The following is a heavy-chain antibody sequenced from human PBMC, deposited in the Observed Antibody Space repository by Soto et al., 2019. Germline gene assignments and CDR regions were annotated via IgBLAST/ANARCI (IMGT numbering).Heavy chain of an antibody. Sequence: GSLRLSCAASGCTFSLSWMHWVRQGPGKGLEWVSGINSDGSIKNYADSVKGRFTISRDNSKNTLYLQMNSLRAEDTAVYYCAKDRASQKWEPGLVDYWGQGTLDTVSS. CDR3: AKDRASQKWEPGLVDY. CDR2: INSDGSIK. D-gene: IGHD1-26*01. CDR1: GCTFSLSW. J-gene: IGHJ4*02. V-gene: IGHV3-74*01.